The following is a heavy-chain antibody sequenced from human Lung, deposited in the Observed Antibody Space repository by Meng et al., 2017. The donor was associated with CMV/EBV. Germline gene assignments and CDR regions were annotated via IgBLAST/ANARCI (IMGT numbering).Heavy chain of an antibody. V-gene: IGHV1-8*01. CDR2: MNPNNGDT. CDR3: ARVEGPAGAMLKYFYYYGMEV. D-gene: IGHD6-13*01. CDR1: GYSFTRYD. J-gene: IGHJ6*02. Sequence: ASVXVSXKASGYSFTRYDINWVRQAPGQGIEWMGWMNPNNGDTGYAQKFQGRVTMTRDTSISTVYMELNSLRSEDTAVYYCARVEGPAGAMLKYFYYYGMEVWGQGTTVPVPS.